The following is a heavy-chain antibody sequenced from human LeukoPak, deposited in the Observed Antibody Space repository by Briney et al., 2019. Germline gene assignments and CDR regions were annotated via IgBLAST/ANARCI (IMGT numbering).Heavy chain of an antibody. D-gene: IGHD3-9*01. CDR2: ISYDGSNK. V-gene: IGHV3-30*04. CDR3: AGGYYDILTGYSF. J-gene: IGHJ4*02. CDR1: GFTFSSYA. Sequence: GGSLRLSCAASGFTFSSYAMHWVRQAPGKGLEWVAVISYDGSNKYYADSVKGRFTISRDNSKNTLYLQMNSLRAEDTAVYYCAGGYYDILTGYSFWGQGTLVTVSS.